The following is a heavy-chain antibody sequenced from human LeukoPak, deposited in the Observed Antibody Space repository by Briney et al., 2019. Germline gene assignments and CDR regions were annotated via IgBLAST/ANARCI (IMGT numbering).Heavy chain of an antibody. V-gene: IGHV3-48*03. J-gene: IGHJ4*02. D-gene: IGHD2-2*01. Sequence: GGSLRLSCAASGFTFSSYEMNWGRQAPGKGLEWVSYISSSGSTIYYADSVRGRFTISRDNAKNSVYLQMNSVGAEDTAAYYCAREYDQAFDYWGQGTLVTVSS. CDR3: AREYDQAFDY. CDR1: GFTFSSYE. CDR2: ISSSGSTI.